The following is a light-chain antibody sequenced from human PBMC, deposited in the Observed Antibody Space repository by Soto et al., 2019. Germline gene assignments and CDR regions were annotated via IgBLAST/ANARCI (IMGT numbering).Light chain of an antibody. V-gene: IGKV3-11*01. J-gene: IGKJ1*01. CDR1: QSVGSY. CDR2: DAS. CDR3: QQRSNWPPWT. Sequence: EIVLTQSPATLSLSPGERATLSCRASQSVGSYLAWYQQKPGQAPRLLIFDASNRATGIPARFSGSGSGTDFTLTISSLEPEDFAVYYCQQRSNWPPWTFGQGTKLDIK.